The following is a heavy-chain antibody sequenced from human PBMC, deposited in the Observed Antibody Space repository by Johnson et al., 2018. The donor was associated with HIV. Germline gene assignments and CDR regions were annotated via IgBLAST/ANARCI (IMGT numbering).Heavy chain of an antibody. J-gene: IGHJ3*02. V-gene: IGHV3-66*01. CDR3: TRESTEAFDI. Sequence: VQLVESGVGLVQPGGSLRLSCAASGFTVSSNYMSWVRQAPGKGLELVSVIYNGTTFYADSVKGRFTISRDNSKNTLYLQMNSLRAEDTAVYYCTRESTEAFDIWGQGTMVTVSS. CDR1: GFTVSSNY. CDR2: IYNGTT. D-gene: IGHD1-14*01.